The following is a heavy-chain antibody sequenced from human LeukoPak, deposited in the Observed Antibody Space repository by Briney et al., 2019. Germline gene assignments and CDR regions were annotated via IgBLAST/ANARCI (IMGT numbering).Heavy chain of an antibody. CDR2: ISGSGGST. V-gene: IGHV3-23*01. D-gene: IGHD3-16*01. J-gene: IGHJ4*02. CDR1: GFTFRSYA. CDR3: AKGYYDYVWGSYYFDY. Sequence: GGSLRLSCAASGFTFRSYAMTWVRQAPGKGLEWVSAISGSGGSTYYADSVKGRFTISRDNSKNTLYLQMNSLRAEDTAVYYCAKGYYDYVWGSYYFDYWGQGTLVTVSS.